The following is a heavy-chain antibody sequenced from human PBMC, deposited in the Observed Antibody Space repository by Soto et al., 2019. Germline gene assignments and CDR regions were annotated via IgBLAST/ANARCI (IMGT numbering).Heavy chain of an antibody. D-gene: IGHD4-17*01. CDR1: GFTFSSYG. CDR2: ISYDGSNK. V-gene: IGHV3-30*18. CDR3: AKLAPVTTDD. Sequence: QVQLVESGGGVVQPGRSLRLSCAASGFTFSSYGMHWVRQAPGKGLEWVAVISYDGSNKYYADSVKGRFTISRDNSKNTLYLQMNSLRAEDTAVYYCAKLAPVTTDDWGQGTLVTVSS. J-gene: IGHJ4*02.